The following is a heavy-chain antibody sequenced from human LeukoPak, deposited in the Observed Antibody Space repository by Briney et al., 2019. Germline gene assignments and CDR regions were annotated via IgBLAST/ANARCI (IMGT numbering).Heavy chain of an antibody. D-gene: IGHD2-8*01. Sequence: GGSLRLSCAASGFTFSTNWMSWVRQAPGKGLEWVANIKQDESEKNYVDSVKGRFTISRDNAKSSLYLQMNSLRVEDTAVYYCAKAGNGFGYWGQGALVTVSS. CDR2: IKQDESEK. J-gene: IGHJ4*02. CDR3: AKAGNGFGY. V-gene: IGHV3-7*01. CDR1: GFTFSTNW.